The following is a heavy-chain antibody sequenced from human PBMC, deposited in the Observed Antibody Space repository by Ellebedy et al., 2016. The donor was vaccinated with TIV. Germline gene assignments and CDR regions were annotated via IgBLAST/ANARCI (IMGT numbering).Heavy chain of an antibody. Sequence: MPSETLSLTCDVSGDSISSGGYSWSWIRQPPGKGLEWIGYIHHSGNTYYNPSLKSRVPISVVRSENQFSLRLRSVTAADTAVYYCARAKGSGNYYGLDVWGPGITVTVSS. V-gene: IGHV4-30-2*01. J-gene: IGHJ6*02. CDR1: GDSISSGGYS. CDR2: IHHSGNT. D-gene: IGHD3-10*01. CDR3: ARAKGSGNYYGLDV.